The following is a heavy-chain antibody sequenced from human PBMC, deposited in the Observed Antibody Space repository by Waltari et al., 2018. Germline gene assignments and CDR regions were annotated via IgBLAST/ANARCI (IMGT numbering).Heavy chain of an antibody. CDR1: GSTFSDHW. CDR3: ARRGVAAMGGGSSWFDP. Sequence: EVHLVQSGAEVKKPGESLRISCKGSGSTFSDHWITWVRQVPGRGLGWLGKIDPSDSYTTYSPSFEGHVTFSSDKSLNTAYLQWSSLKPSDTAIYYCARRGVAAMGGGSSWFDPWGRGTLVIVSS. V-gene: IGHV5-10-1*01. D-gene: IGHD3-16*01. J-gene: IGHJ5*02. CDR2: IDPSDSYT.